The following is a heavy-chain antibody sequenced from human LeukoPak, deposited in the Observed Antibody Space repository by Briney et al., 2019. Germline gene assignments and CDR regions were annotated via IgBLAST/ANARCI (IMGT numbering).Heavy chain of an antibody. V-gene: IGHV4-39*07. Sequence: KASETLSLTCTVSGGSISISNCYWSWIRQPPGKGLEWIGSMSYSGRTYYNPSLKTRVTVSLDTSKNQFSLNLISVTAADTAVYYCARTTEGGYTYDYFYYYYMDVWGKGTTVTISS. CDR1: GGSISISNCY. CDR3: ARTTEGGYTYDYFYYYYMDV. D-gene: IGHD5-18*01. J-gene: IGHJ6*03. CDR2: MSYSGRT.